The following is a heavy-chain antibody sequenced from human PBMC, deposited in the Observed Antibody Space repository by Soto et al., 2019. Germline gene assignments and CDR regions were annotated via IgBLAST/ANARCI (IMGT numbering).Heavy chain of an antibody. J-gene: IGHJ4*02. CDR2: IYYSGST. CDR3: ARAKSNYQTFYH. CDR1: GDSMSSYY. D-gene: IGHD4-4*01. V-gene: IGHV4-59*01. Sequence: SETLSLTCTVSGDSMSSYYWSWIRQPPGKGLEWIGYIYYSGSTTYNPSLRSRVTMSVDTSKNQFSLRLSSVTAADTAVYYCARAKSNYQTFYHWGQGSPVTVSS.